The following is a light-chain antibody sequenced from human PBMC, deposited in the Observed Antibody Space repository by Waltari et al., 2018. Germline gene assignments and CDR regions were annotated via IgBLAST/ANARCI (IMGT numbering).Light chain of an antibody. CDR1: SSDVRNYNL. J-gene: IGLJ1*01. CDR2: EVT. Sequence: QSGLTQPASVSGSPGQSLPISCTGTSSDVRNYNLFSWYQQYPGKAPKLMVYEVTKRTSGVSDRFSGSKSGNTASLTIYGLQSEDEADYYCCSYVGLGIYVFGTGTKVTVL. CDR3: CSYVGLGIYV. V-gene: IGLV2-23*02.